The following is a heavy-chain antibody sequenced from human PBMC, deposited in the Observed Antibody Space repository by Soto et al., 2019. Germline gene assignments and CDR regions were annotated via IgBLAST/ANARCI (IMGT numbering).Heavy chain of an antibody. Sequence: SAEACSEARGVAYDSRALWSVRHAPGQGPEWMGGIIPIFGTANYAQKFQGRVTITADESTSTAYMELSSLRSEDTAVYYCARDLGGGVVIHFGGMAVLVQGTSVPVSS. V-gene: IGHV1-69*01. CDR1: GVAYDSRA. CDR2: IIPIFGTA. D-gene: IGHD3-3*01. J-gene: IGHJ6*02. CDR3: ARDLGGGVVIHFGGMAV.